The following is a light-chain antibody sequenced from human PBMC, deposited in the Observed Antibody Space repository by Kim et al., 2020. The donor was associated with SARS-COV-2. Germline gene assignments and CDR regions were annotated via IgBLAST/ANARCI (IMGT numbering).Light chain of an antibody. V-gene: IGKV1-17*01. CDR3: LQHNSYPHT. Sequence: DIQMTQSPSSLSASVGDRVTITCRASQGIRNELAWYQQKPGKAPKRLTYDAIGLQRGVPSRFSGSGFGTEFSLTISSLQPEDFATYYCLQHNSYPHTFGQGTKLEI. J-gene: IGKJ2*01. CDR2: DAI. CDR1: QGIRNE.